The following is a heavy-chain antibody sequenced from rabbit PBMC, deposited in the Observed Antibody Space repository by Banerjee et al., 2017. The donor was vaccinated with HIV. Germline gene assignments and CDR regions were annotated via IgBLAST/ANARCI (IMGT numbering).Heavy chain of an antibody. V-gene: IGHV1S47*01. CDR2: INTNSGNT. J-gene: IGHJ3*01. CDR3: ARDGGYIGYSPLDL. CDR1: GFDFSSHG. D-gene: IGHD7-1*01. Sequence: QEQLVESGGGLVQPGGSLKLSCKASGFDFSSHGVSWVRQAPGKGLEWIACINTNSGNTVYASWVNGRFSISRSTSLNTVTLQMTSLTAADTATYFCARDGGYIGYSPLDLWGQGTLVTVS.